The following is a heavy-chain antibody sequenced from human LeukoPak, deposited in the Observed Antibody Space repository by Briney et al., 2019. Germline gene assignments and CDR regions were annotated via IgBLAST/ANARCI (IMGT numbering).Heavy chain of an antibody. CDR3: ARGGVVVLPAAIVSWLDP. D-gene: IGHD2-2*02. V-gene: IGHV4-59*12. J-gene: IGHJ5*02. Sequence: SETLSLTCTVSGGSISSYYGSWIRQPPGKGLEWIGYIYYTGTSTYTPSLQGRVTISVDTSKYQFSLTLTSLTAADTAVYYCARGGVVVLPAAIVSWLDPWGQGTLVTVSS. CDR2: IYYTGTS. CDR1: GGSISSYY.